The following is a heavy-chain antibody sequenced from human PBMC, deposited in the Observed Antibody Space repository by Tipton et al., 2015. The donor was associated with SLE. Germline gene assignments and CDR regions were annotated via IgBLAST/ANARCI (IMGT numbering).Heavy chain of an antibody. CDR1: GGSISSGSYY. V-gene: IGHV4-61*02. CDR2: IYTSGST. CDR3: ARDRRGWYFDL. Sequence: TLSLTCTVSGGSISSGSYYWSWIRQPAGKGLEWIGRIYTSGSTNYTPSLKSRVTISVDTSKNQFSLKLSSVTAADTAVYSCARDRRGWYFDLWGRGTLVTVSS. J-gene: IGHJ2*01. D-gene: IGHD3-10*01.